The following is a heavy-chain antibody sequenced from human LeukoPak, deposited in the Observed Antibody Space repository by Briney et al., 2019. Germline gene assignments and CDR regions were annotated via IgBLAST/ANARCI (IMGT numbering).Heavy chain of an antibody. CDR1: GFTFSSYG. D-gene: IGHD3-10*02. J-gene: IGHJ4*02. CDR2: ISSSSGTT. Sequence: GGSLRLSCEVSGFTFSSYGMNWVRQAPGKGLEWVSYISSSSGTTSYADSVKGRFTISRDNAKNSLYLQMNSLTAEDTAVYYCTTDSMFGELLFDYWGQGTLVTVSS. CDR3: TTDSMFGELLFDY. V-gene: IGHV3-48*04.